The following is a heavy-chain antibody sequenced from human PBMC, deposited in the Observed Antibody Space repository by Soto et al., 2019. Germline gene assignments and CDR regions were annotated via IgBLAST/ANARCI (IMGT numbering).Heavy chain of an antibody. V-gene: IGHV5-10-1*01. CDR2: IDPSDSYT. D-gene: IGHD3-22*01. Sequence: GESLKISCKGSGYSFTSYWISWVRQMPGKGLEWMGRIDPSDSYTNYSPSFQGHVTISADKSISTAYLQWSSLKASDTAMYYCADGPHYYDSSGDDAFDIWGQGTMVTVSS. CDR1: GYSFTSYW. CDR3: ADGPHYYDSSGDDAFDI. J-gene: IGHJ3*02.